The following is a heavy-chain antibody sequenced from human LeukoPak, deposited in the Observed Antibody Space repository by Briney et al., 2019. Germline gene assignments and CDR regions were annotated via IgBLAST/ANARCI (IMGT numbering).Heavy chain of an antibody. CDR2: IKFDGDDI. Sequence: PGGSLRLPCGASGFNFRDDWKHWLRQAPGKGLVWLSGIKFDGDDIGYADSVRGRFTISRDNDKNTLYLQMRNLRAEDTAVYYCVRDAPGTTPFDHWGQGTLVTVSS. D-gene: IGHD1-7*01. J-gene: IGHJ4*02. V-gene: IGHV3-74*01. CDR1: GFNFRDDW. CDR3: VRDAPGTTPFDH.